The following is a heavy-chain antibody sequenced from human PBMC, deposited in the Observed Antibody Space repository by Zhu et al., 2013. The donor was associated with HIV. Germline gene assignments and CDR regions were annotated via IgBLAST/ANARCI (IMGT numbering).Heavy chain of an antibody. D-gene: IGHD3-10*01. CDR1: GGTFSSYA. V-gene: IGHV1-69*01. Sequence: QVQLVQSGAEVKKPGSSVKVSCKASGGTFSSYAISWVRQAPGQGLEWMGGIIPIFGTANYAQKFQGRVTITADESTSTAYMELSSLRSEDTAVYYCARLTQGYNYYGSGSYGAALATQQKSFDYWGQGTLVTVSS. CDR3: ARLTQGYNYYGSGSYGAALATQQKSFDY. J-gene: IGHJ4*02. CDR2: IIPIFGTA.